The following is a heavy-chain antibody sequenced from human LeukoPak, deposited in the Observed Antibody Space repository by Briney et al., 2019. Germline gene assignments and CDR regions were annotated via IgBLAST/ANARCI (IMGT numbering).Heavy chain of an antibody. J-gene: IGHJ4*02. V-gene: IGHV3-9*01. Sequence: GGSLRLSCAASGFTFDDYAMHWVRQAPGKGLEWVSGISWNSGSIGYADSVKGRFTISRDNAKNSLYLQMNSLRAEDTALYYCAKDKGVGATGVFDYXGXXTXVTVSS. D-gene: IGHD1-26*01. CDR3: AKDKGVGATGVFDY. CDR2: ISWNSGSI. CDR1: GFTFDDYA.